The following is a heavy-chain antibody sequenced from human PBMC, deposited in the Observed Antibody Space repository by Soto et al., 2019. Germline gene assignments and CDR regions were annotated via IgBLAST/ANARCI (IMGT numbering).Heavy chain of an antibody. Sequence: QVQLQQWGAGLLKPSETLSLTCAVYGGSFSGYYWSWIRQPPGKGLEWIGEINHSGSTNYNPSLRSRVTISVDTSKNQFSLKLSSVTAADKAVYYCASEWLSPWGYWGQGTLVTVSS. V-gene: IGHV4-34*01. CDR2: INHSGST. J-gene: IGHJ4*02. CDR1: GGSFSGYY. D-gene: IGHD3-3*01. CDR3: ASEWLSPWGY.